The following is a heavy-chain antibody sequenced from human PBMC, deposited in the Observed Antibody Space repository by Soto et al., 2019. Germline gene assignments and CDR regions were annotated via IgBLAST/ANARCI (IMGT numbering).Heavy chain of an antibody. V-gene: IGHV4-34*01. CDR2: INHSGST. CDR1: GGSFSGYY. D-gene: IGHD2-2*01. CDR3: ARGKSVYCSSTSCYVRPYYMDV. J-gene: IGHJ6*03. Sequence: SETLSLTCAVYGGSFSGYYWSWIRQPPGKGLEWIGEINHSGSTNYNPSLKSRVTISVDTSKNQFSLKLSSVTAADTALYYCARGKSVYCSSTSCYVRPYYMDVWGKGTTVTVSS.